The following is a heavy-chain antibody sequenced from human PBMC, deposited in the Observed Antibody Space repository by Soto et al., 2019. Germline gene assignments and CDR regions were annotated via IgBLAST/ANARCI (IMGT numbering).Heavy chain of an antibody. CDR2: INLRGGTT. CDR3: ARGPDDSDVPRWDY. Sequence: QVQLVQSGAEVRKPGASVRLSCETSGYNFNQYYIHWVRQAPGQGLEWMGIINLRGGTTEYAHKFRGRGTVTGETSPSTAYLPLSSLRSEDTAVYFCARGPDDSDVPRWDYWGQGTLVTVSS. V-gene: IGHV1-46*02. D-gene: IGHD4-17*01. CDR1: GYNFNQYY. J-gene: IGHJ4*02.